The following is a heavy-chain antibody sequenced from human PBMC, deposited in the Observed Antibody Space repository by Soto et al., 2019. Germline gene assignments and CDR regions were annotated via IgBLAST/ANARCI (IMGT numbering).Heavy chain of an antibody. CDR2: IWYDGSNK. Sequence: GGSLRLSCAASGVTFSSYGMHWVRQAPGKGLEWVAVIWYDGSNKYYADSVKGRFTISRDNSKNTLYLQMNSLRAEDTAVYYCARGAYYDILTGYYRYNWFDPWGQGTLVT. J-gene: IGHJ5*02. CDR1: GVTFSSYG. CDR3: ARGAYYDILTGYYRYNWFDP. D-gene: IGHD3-9*01. V-gene: IGHV3-33*01.